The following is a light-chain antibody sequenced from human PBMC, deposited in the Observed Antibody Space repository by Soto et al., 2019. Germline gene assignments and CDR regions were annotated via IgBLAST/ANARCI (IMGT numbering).Light chain of an antibody. Sequence: DIQMTQSPSTLSASVGDRVTITCRASQSISNWLAWYQQKPGKAPKLLIYKASILESGVPSRFSGSGSGTEFTLTISSLQPDDFATYYCQEYDTYSTFGQGTKVEI. V-gene: IGKV1-5*03. CDR1: QSISNW. CDR2: KAS. CDR3: QEYDTYST. J-gene: IGKJ1*01.